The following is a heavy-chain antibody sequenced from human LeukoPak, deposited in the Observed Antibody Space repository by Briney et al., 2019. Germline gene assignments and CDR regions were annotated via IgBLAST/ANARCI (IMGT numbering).Heavy chain of an antibody. V-gene: IGHV4-59*01. D-gene: IGHD5-18*01. CDR3: ARDSWDTAPRFDY. J-gene: IGHJ4*02. Sequence: SETLSLTCTVSGGSISSYYWSWIRQPPGKGLEWIGYIYYSGSTNYNPSLKSRVTISVDTSKNQFSLKLSSVTAADTAVYYCARDSWDTAPRFDYWGQGTLVTVSS. CDR1: GGSISSYY. CDR2: IYYSGST.